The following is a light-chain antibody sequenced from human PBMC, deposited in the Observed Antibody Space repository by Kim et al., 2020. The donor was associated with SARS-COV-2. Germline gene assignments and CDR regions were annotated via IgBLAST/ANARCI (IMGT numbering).Light chain of an antibody. V-gene: IGKV3-11*01. CDR1: QSVSSY. CDR2: DAS. Sequence: SLSPGERATRSCRASQSVSSYLAWYQQKPGQAPRLLIYDASNGATGIPARFSGSGSGTDFTLTISSLEPEDFAVYYCQQRSNWPPTFGQGTKLEI. J-gene: IGKJ2*01. CDR3: QQRSNWPPT.